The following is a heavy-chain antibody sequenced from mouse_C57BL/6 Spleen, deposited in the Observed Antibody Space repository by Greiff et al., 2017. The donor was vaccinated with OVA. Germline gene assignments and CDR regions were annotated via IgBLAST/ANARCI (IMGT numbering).Heavy chain of an antibody. CDR2: ISDGGSYT. V-gene: IGHV5-4*03. CDR3: ARATVVARGDYFDY. CDR1: GFTFSSYA. D-gene: IGHD1-1*01. Sequence: EVKLVESGGGLVKPGGSLKLSCAASGFTFSSYAMSWVRQTPEKRLEWVATISDGGSYTYYPDNVKGRFTISRDNAKNNLYLQMSHLKSEDTAMYYCARATVVARGDYFDYWGQGTTLTVSS. J-gene: IGHJ2*01.